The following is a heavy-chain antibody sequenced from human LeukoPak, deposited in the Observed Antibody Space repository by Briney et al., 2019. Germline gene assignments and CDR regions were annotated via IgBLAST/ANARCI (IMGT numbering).Heavy chain of an antibody. CDR1: GFTFSSYA. Sequence: GGSLRLSCAASGFTFSSYAMHWVRQAPGKGLEWVAVISYDGSNKYYADSVKGRFTISRDNSKNTLYLQMYSLRAEDTAVYYCARDIVVVPAAILSYYYYYYGMDVWGQGTTVTVSS. CDR3: ARDIVVVPAAILSYYYYYYGMDV. D-gene: IGHD2-2*01. J-gene: IGHJ6*02. V-gene: IGHV3-30*04. CDR2: ISYDGSNK.